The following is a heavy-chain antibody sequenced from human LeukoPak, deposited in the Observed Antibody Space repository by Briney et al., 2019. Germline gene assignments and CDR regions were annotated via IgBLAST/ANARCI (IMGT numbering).Heavy chain of an antibody. V-gene: IGHV3-30*02. D-gene: IGHD6-19*01. CDR2: IRYDGSNK. J-gene: IGHJ6*02. CDR3: AFCPHIAVADDGVYYYYYYGMDV. CDR1: GFTFSSYG. Sequence: PGGSLRLSCAASGFTFSSYGMHWVRQAPGKGLEWVAFIRYDGSNKYYADSVKGRFTISRDNSKNTLYLQMNSLRAEDTAVYYCAFCPHIAVADDGVYYYYYYGMDVWGQGTTVTVSS.